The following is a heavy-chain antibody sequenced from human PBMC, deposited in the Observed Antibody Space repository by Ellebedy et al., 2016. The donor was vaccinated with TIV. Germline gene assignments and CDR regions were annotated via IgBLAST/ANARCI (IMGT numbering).Heavy chain of an antibody. D-gene: IGHD2-15*01. CDR2: IFYSGTT. V-gene: IGHV4-30-4*01. J-gene: IGHJ4*02. Sequence: SETLSLTXTVSGGSISSGDYYWSWVRQPPGKGLAWIGYIFYSGTTYYNPSLESRVSLSVDTSKKQFSVKLSSVTAADTAVYFCARARKGYCSGARCSHFDFWGQGTLVTVSS. CDR1: GGSISSGDYY. CDR3: ARARKGYCSGARCSHFDF.